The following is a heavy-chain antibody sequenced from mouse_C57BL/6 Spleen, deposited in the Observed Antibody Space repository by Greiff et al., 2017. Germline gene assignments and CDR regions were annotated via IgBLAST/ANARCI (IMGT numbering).Heavy chain of an antibody. D-gene: IGHD2-4*01. V-gene: IGHV1-59*01. CDR3: ARVRDYDGGGYAMDY. CDR1: GYTFTSYW. CDR2: IDPSDSYT. Sequence: QVQLQQPGAELVRPGTSVKLSCKASGYTFTSYWMHWVKQRPGQGLEWIGVIDPSDSYTNYNQKFKGKATLTVDTSSSTAYMQLSSLTSEDSAVYYCARVRDYDGGGYAMDYWGQGTSVTVSS. J-gene: IGHJ4*01.